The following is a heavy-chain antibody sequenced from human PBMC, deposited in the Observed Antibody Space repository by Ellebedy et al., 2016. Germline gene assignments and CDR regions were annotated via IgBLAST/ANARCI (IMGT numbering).Heavy chain of an antibody. CDR3: ARGGLDTVMVTS. D-gene: IGHD5-18*01. V-gene: IGHV4-59*08. Sequence: SETLSLXXTVSGDSINDYYWSWIRQPPGKGLEWIGFIYHSGKTDSNPSLKSRVTMSIDTSKHQFSLSLTSVTATDTAVYYCARGGLDTVMVTSWGQGTLVTVSS. CDR1: GDSINDYY. CDR2: IYHSGKT. J-gene: IGHJ5*02.